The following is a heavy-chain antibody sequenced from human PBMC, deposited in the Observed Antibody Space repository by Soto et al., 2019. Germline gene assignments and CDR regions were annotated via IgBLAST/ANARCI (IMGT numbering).Heavy chain of an antibody. CDR1: GYTFTSYD. CDR2: MNPNSGNT. CDR3: ARGNRGGEAAPTGENWFDP. Sequence: ASVKVSCKASGYTFTSYDINWVRQATGQGLEWMGWMNPNSGNTGYAQKFQGRVTMTRNTSISTAYMELSSLRSEDTAVYYCARGNRGGEAAPTGENWFDPWGQGTLVTVSS. D-gene: IGHD6-6*01. V-gene: IGHV1-8*01. J-gene: IGHJ5*02.